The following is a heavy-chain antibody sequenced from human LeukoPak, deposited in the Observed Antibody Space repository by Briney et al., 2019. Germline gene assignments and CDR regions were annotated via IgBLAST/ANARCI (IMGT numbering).Heavy chain of an antibody. J-gene: IGHJ3*02. CDR1: GFTFSSHA. V-gene: IGHV3-23*01. D-gene: IGHD4-17*01. CDR3: ARVNHDYGDYAFDI. CDR2: ISGSGGST. Sequence: GGSLRLSCAASGFTFSSHAMSWVRQAPGKGLEWVSAISGSGGSTYYADSVKGRFTISRDNSKNTLYLQMSSLRAEDTALYYCARVNHDYGDYAFDIWGQGTMVTVSS.